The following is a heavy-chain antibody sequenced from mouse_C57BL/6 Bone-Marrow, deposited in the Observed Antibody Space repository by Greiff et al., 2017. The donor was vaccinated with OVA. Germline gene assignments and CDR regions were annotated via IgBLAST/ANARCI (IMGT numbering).Heavy chain of an antibody. CDR1: GFTFSSYA. J-gene: IGHJ4*01. CDR2: ISDGGSYT. Sequence: EVMLVESGGGLVKPGGSLKLSCAASGFTFSSYAMSWVRQTPEKRLEWVATISDGGSYTYYPDNVKGRFTISRDNAKNNLYLQMSHLKSEDTAMYYCARGPSYGRGYYYAMDYWGQGTSVTVSS. D-gene: IGHD1-1*01. CDR3: ARGPSYGRGYYYAMDY. V-gene: IGHV5-4*03.